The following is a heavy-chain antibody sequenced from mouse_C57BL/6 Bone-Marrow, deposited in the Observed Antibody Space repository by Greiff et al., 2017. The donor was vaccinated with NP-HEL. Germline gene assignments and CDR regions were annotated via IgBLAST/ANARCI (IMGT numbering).Heavy chain of an antibody. V-gene: IGHV1-39*01. CDR1: GYSFTDYN. J-gene: IGHJ4*01. CDR3: ARRGRRYAMDY. CDR2: INPNYGTT. Sequence: EVKLMESGPELVKPGASVKISCKASGYSFTDYNMNWVKQSNGKSLEWIGVINPNYGTTSYNKKFKGKATLTVDQSSSTAYMQLNSLTSEDSAVYCCARRGRRYAMDYWGQGTSVTVSS. D-gene: IGHD2-12*01.